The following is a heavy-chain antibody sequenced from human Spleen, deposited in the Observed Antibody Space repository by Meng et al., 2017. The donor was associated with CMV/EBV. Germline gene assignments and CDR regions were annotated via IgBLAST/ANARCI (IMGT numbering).Heavy chain of an antibody. J-gene: IGHJ6*02. CDR2: IYHSGST. CDR1: GGSISSSNW. D-gene: IGHD1-26*01. V-gene: IGHV4-4*02. CDR3: ARDFLSASGSYNYYYYGMDV. Sequence: GSLRLSCAVSGGSISSSNWWSWVRQPPGKGLEWIGEIYHSGSTNYNPSLKSRVTISVDKSKNQFSLKLSSVTAADTAVYYCARDFLSASGSYNYYYYGMDVWGQGTTVTVSS.